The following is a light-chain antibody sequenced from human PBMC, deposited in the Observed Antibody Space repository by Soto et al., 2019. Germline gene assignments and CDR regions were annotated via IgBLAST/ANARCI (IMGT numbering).Light chain of an antibody. Sequence: EIVLTQSPGTLSMSPGERATLSCRASQSVSNNYLAWYQQKPGQAPRLLIFAASSRATGIPDRFSGSGSGTDFILTISRLEPEDFAMYYCQQYDTYSPRLAFGGGTTVEIK. V-gene: IGKV3-20*01. J-gene: IGKJ4*01. CDR1: QSVSNNY. CDR3: QQYDTYSPRLA. CDR2: AAS.